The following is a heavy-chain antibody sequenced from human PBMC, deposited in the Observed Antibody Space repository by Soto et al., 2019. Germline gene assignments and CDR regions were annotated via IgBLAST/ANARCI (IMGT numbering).Heavy chain of an antibody. Sequence: GGSLRLSCAASGFTFSSYAMHWVRQAPGKGLEYVSAISSNGGSTYYANSVKGRFTISRDNSKNTLYLQMGSLRAEDMAVYYCARAQAVAGVSDYWGQGTLVTVSS. V-gene: IGHV3-64*01. CDR1: GFTFSSYA. D-gene: IGHD6-19*01. J-gene: IGHJ4*02. CDR2: ISSNGGST. CDR3: ARAQAVAGVSDY.